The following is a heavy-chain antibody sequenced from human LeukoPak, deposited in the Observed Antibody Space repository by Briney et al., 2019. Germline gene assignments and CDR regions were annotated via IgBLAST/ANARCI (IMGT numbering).Heavy chain of an antibody. CDR2: IIPIFGTA. Sequence: GASVKVSCKASGGTFSSYAISWVRQAPGQGLEWMGGIIPIFGTANYAQKFQGRVTITADESTSTAYMELSSLRSEDTAVYYCARNLALNLAAAGDWGQGTLVTVSS. CDR3: ARNLALNLAAAGD. V-gene: IGHV1-69*13. CDR1: GGTFSSYA. J-gene: IGHJ4*02. D-gene: IGHD6-13*01.